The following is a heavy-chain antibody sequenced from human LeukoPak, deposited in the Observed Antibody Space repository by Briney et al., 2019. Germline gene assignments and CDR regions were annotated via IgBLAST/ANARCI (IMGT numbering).Heavy chain of an antibody. Sequence: SETLSLTCTVSGYSISSGYYWGWIRQPPGKGLEWIGSIYHSGSTYYNPSLKSRVTISVDTSKNPFSLKLSSVTAADTAVYYCARVRELPGGFPDYWGQGTLVTVSS. CDR3: ARVRELPGGFPDY. CDR2: IYHSGST. V-gene: IGHV4-38-2*02. D-gene: IGHD1-26*01. CDR1: GYSISSGYY. J-gene: IGHJ4*02.